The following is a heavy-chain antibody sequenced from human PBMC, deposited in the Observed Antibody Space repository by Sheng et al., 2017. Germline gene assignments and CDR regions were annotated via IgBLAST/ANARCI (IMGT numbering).Heavy chain of an antibody. CDR2: IIPILGIA. Sequence: QVQLVQSGAEVKKPGSSVKVSCKASGGTFSSYAISWVRQAPGQGLEWMGGIIPILGIANYAQKFQGRVTITADKSTSTAYMELSSLRSEDTAVYYCARANCSSTSCYLYNWFDPWGQGTLVTVSS. D-gene: IGHD2-2*01. V-gene: IGHV1-69*04. CDR3: ARANCSSTSCYLYNWFDP. J-gene: IGHJ5*02. CDR1: GGTFSSYA.